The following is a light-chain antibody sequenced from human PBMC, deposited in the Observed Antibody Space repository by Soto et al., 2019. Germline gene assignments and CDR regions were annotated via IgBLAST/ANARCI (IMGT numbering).Light chain of an antibody. V-gene: IGKV1-5*01. Sequence: DVQMTQSPSTLSASVGDRVTITCRASQSIRSWLAWYQQKPGKAPKLLIFDASTLQSGVPSRFSGSGSGTEFTLTISSLQPDDFATYYCQEYHSYTWTFGQGTKVAIK. CDR1: QSIRSW. CDR2: DAS. CDR3: QEYHSYTWT. J-gene: IGKJ1*01.